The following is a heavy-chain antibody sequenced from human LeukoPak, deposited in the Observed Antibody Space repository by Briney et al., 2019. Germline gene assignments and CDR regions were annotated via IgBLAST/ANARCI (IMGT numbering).Heavy chain of an antibody. V-gene: IGHV4-38-2*02. CDR1: GYSISSGYY. Sequence: SETLSLTCTVSGYSISSGYYWGWIRQPPGKGPEWIGSIYRSWSTYYNPSLKSRVTISVDTSKNQFSLKLSSVTAADTAVYYCARDNRYDDYYYYMDVWGKGTTVTVSS. D-gene: IGHD1-14*01. CDR3: ARDNRYDDYYYYMDV. J-gene: IGHJ6*03. CDR2: IYRSWST.